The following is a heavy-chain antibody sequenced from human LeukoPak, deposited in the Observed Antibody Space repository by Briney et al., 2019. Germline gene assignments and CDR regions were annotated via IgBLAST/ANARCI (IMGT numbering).Heavy chain of an antibody. Sequence: SEILSLTCTVSGGSISSSSYYWGWIRQPPGKGLEWIGSIYYSGSTYYNPSLKSRVTISVDTSKNQFSLKLSSVTAADTAVYYCARHGPSLGVVTATSGFDPWGQGTLVTVSS. CDR2: IYYSGST. V-gene: IGHV4-39*01. D-gene: IGHD2-21*02. J-gene: IGHJ5*02. CDR3: ARHGPSLGVVTATSGFDP. CDR1: GGSISSSSYY.